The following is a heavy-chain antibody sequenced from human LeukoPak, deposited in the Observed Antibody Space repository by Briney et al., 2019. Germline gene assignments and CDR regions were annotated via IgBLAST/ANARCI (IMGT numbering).Heavy chain of an antibody. CDR3: ARGVHYYGPGSRSYYYYYYMDV. J-gene: IGHJ6*03. CDR2: INHSGST. D-gene: IGHD3-10*01. CDR1: GGSIISSSFW. V-gene: IGHV4-39*07. Sequence: SETLSLTCTVSGGSIISSSFWWGWIRQPPGKGLEWIGEINHSGSTNYNPSLKSRITISVDTSKNQFSLKLSSVTAADTAVYYCARGVHYYGPGSRSYYYYYYMDVWGKGTTVTVSS.